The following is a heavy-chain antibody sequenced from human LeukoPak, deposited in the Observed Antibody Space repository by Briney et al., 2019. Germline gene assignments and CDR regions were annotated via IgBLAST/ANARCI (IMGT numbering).Heavy chain of an antibody. Sequence: PGGSLRLSCAASGFTFSSYGMHWVRQAPGKGLEWVAVISYDGSNKYYADSVKGRFTISRDNSKNTLYLQMNSLRAEDTAVYYCASTPITGTTPRISTSFGYGMDVWGQGTTVTVSS. D-gene: IGHD1-7*01. CDR1: GFTFSSYG. CDR2: ISYDGSNK. CDR3: ASTPITGTTPRISTSFGYGMDV. J-gene: IGHJ6*02. V-gene: IGHV3-30*19.